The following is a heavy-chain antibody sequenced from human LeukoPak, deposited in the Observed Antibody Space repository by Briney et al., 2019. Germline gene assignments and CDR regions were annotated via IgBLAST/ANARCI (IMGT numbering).Heavy chain of an antibody. Sequence: QPGRSLRLSCAASGFTFSSYAMHWVCQAPGKGLEWVAVISYDGSNKYYADSVKGRFTISRDNSKNTLYLQMNSLRAEDTAVYYCARDRGGWKGPYYYYGMDVWGQGTTVTVSS. D-gene: IGHD1-1*01. CDR2: ISYDGSNK. V-gene: IGHV3-30-3*01. J-gene: IGHJ6*02. CDR3: ARDRGGWKGPYYYYGMDV. CDR1: GFTFSSYA.